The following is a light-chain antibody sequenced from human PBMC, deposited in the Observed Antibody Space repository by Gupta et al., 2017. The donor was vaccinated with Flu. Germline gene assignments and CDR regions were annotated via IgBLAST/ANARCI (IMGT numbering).Light chain of an antibody. CDR1: TFANTG. Sequence: YVLTQPPSMSVAPGQVPNITCVGHTFANTGVHWYQPRPAPAPALARYEYRACLSRSPERFSGSSSGNTATLTISGVEAGDEADYYCQGWDTSNDHPGMFGGGTKLTVL. CDR2: EYR. V-gene: IGLV3-21*02. CDR3: QGWDTSNDHPGM. J-gene: IGLJ3*02.